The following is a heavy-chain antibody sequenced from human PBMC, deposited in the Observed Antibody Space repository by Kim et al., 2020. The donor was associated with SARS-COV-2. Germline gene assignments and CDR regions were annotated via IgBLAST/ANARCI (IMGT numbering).Heavy chain of an antibody. CDR2: INPSGGST. D-gene: IGHD3-3*01. J-gene: IGHJ6*03. CDR1: GYTFTSYY. V-gene: IGHV1-46*01. CDR3: ARGSKITIFGVDSGYMDV. Sequence: ASVKVSCKASGYTFTSYYMHWVRQAPGQGLEWMGIINPSGGSTSYAQKFQGRVTMTRDTSTSTVYMELSSLRSEDTAVYYCARGSKITIFGVDSGYMDVWGKGPTVTVSS.